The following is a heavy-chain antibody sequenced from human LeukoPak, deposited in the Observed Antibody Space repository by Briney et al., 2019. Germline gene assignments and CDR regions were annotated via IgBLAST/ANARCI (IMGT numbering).Heavy chain of an antibody. CDR1: GYAFTGYY. D-gene: IGHD6-19*01. J-gene: IGHJ4*02. CDR3: ARGYEVAVAGTVGY. CDR2: INPNSGGT. Sequence: ASVKLSCKASGYAFTGYYMHWVRQAPGQGLEWMGWINPNSGGTNYAQKYQGRVTMTRDTSISTTYMKLSRLSSDDTAVYYCARGYEVAVAGTVGYWGQGTLVTVSS. V-gene: IGHV1-2*02.